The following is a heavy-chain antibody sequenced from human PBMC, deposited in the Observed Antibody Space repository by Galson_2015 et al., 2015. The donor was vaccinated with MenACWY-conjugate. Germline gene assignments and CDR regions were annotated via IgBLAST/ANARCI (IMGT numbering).Heavy chain of an antibody. Sequence: SVKVSCKASGYTFTSYAMNWVRQAPGQGLEWMGWINTNTGNPTYAQGFTGRFVFSLDTSVSTAYLRISSLKAEDTAVYYCARRVGTGYYTRQAFDYWGQGTLVTVSS. CDR2: INTNTGNP. CDR1: GYTFTSYA. V-gene: IGHV7-4-1*02. CDR3: ARRVGTGYYTRQAFDY. D-gene: IGHD3/OR15-3a*01. J-gene: IGHJ4*02.